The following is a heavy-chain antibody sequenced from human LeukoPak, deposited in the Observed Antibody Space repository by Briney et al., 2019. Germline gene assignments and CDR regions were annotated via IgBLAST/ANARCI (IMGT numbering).Heavy chain of an antibody. CDR2: INPNSGGT. CDR3: ARDRGRYCSGGSCYGIGDY. V-gene: IGHV1-2*02. CDR1: GYTFTGYY. Sequence: ASVKVSCKASGYTFTGYYMHWVRQAPGQGLEWMGWINPNSGGTNYAQKFQGRVTMTRDTSISTAYMELSRLRSDDTAVYYCARDRGRYCSGGSCYGIGDYWLQGTVVSVSS. J-gene: IGHJ4*02. D-gene: IGHD2-15*01.